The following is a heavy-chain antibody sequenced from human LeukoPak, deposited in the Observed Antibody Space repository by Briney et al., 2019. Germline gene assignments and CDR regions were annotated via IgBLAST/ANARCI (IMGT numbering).Heavy chain of an antibody. Sequence: GGSLRLSCAASGFTFSSYAMSWVRQAPGKGLEWVSAISGSGGSTYYADSVKGRFTISRDNSKNTLYLQMNSLRAEDTAVYYCAKVVVVPAAIGYYFDYWGQGTLVTVSS. CDR1: GFTFSSYA. CDR2: ISGSGGST. V-gene: IGHV3-23*01. CDR3: AKVVVVPAAIGYYFDY. D-gene: IGHD2-2*02. J-gene: IGHJ4*02.